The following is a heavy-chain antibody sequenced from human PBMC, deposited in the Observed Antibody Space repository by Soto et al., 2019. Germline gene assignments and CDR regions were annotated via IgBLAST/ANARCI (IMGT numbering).Heavy chain of an antibody. D-gene: IGHD5-12*01. J-gene: IGHJ4*02. Sequence: EVQLVESGGGLVQPGGSLRLSCAASGFTFSSYWMSWVRQAPGKGLEWVANIKQDGSEKYYVDSVKGRFTISRDNAKNSLYLQMNGLRAEDTAVYYCARGGRGRMVATGGLGYWGQGTLVTVSS. CDR1: GFTFSSYW. V-gene: IGHV3-7*03. CDR2: IKQDGSEK. CDR3: ARGGRGRMVATGGLGY.